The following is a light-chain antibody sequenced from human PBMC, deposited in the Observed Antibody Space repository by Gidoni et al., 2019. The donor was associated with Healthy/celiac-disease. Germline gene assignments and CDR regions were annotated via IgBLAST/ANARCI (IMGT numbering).Light chain of an antibody. CDR3: QQYGSSPLT. J-gene: IGKJ3*01. CDR1: QSVSSSY. Sequence: DIVLTQSPGTLSLSPGERATLSCRASQSVSSSYLAWYQQKPGQAHRLLIYGASSRATGIPDRFSGSGSGTDFTLTISRLEPEDFAVYYCQQYGSSPLTFGPGNKVDIK. CDR2: GAS. V-gene: IGKV3-20*01.